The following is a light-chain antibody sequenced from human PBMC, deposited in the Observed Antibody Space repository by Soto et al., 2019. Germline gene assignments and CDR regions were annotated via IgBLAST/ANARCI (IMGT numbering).Light chain of an antibody. CDR1: QGVNSY. V-gene: IGKV1-9*01. CDR2: TAS. Sequence: DIQLTQSPSFLSASVGDRVTVTCRASQGVNSYLAWYQQKPGKAPQLLIYTASTLQSGVPSRFSGSGSGTEFTRTITSLQPEDFAAYYCQQLYTYPLTFGGGTKVEIK. CDR3: QQLYTYPLT. J-gene: IGKJ4*01.